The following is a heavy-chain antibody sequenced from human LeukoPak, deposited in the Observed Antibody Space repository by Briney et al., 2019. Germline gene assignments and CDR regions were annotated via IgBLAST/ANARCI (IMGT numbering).Heavy chain of an antibody. CDR1: GFTFSSYG. J-gene: IGHJ4*02. D-gene: IGHD1-26*01. V-gene: IGHV3-30*02. Sequence: GGSLRLSCAASGFTFSSYGMHWVRQAPGKGLEGGTFIRYDGSNKYYVESVKGRFSISRDNSKNTLYLEMNSLRAEDTAIYYCAKGKGKLGAFQSDFDYWGQGTLVTVSS. CDR3: AKGKGKLGAFQSDFDY. CDR2: IRYDGSNK.